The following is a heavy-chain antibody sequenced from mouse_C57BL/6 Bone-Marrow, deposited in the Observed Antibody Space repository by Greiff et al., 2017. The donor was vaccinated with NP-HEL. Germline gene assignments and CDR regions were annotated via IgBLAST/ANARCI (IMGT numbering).Heavy chain of an antibody. CDR3: ARLYYGSIYWYFDV. CDR1: GYAFTNYL. D-gene: IGHD1-1*01. CDR2: INPGSGGT. J-gene: IGHJ1*03. V-gene: IGHV1-54*01. Sequence: LVESGAELVRPGTSVKVSCKASGYAFTNYLIEWVKQRPGQGLEWIGVINPGSGGTNYNEKFKGKATLTADKSSSTAYMQLSSLTSEDSAVYFCARLYYGSIYWYFDVGGTGTTVTVSS.